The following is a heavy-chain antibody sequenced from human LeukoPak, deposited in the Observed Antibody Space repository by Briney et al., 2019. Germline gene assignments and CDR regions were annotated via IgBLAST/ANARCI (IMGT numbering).Heavy chain of an antibody. Sequence: GESLKISCKGSGYSFTSYWIGWVRQMPGKGLEWMGIIYPGDSDTRYSPSFQGQVTISADKSISTAYLQWSSLKASDTAMYYCARHYYYGSGSYYNAGIDYWGQGTLVTVSS. J-gene: IGHJ4*02. V-gene: IGHV5-51*01. D-gene: IGHD3-10*01. CDR3: ARHYYYGSGSYYNAGIDY. CDR1: GYSFTSYW. CDR2: IYPGDSDT.